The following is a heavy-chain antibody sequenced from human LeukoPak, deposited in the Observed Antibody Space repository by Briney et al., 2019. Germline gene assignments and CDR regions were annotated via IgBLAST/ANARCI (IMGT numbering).Heavy chain of an antibody. CDR1: GFSFDDYA. V-gene: IGHV3-9*01. CDR2: ISWNSGSI. D-gene: IGHD3-22*01. J-gene: IGHJ4*02. Sequence: GGSLRLSCAASGFSFDDYAMHWVRQGPGKGLEWVSGISWNSGSIVYADSVKGRFTISRDNSKNTLYLQMNSLRAEDTAVYYCAKSPDNYYDSSGYYDYYFDYWGQGTLVTVSS. CDR3: AKSPDNYYDSSGYYDYYFDY.